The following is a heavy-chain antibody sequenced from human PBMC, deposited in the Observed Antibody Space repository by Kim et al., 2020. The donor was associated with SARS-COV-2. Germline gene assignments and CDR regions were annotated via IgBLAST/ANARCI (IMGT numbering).Heavy chain of an antibody. CDR3: ARGYSSGWYSYFDL. CDR1: GGSISSSSYY. J-gene: IGHJ2*01. D-gene: IGHD6-19*01. Sequence: SETLSLTCTVSGGSISSSSYYWGWIRQPPGKGLEWIGSIYYSGSTYYNPSLKSPVTISVDTSKNQFSLKLSSVTAADTAVYYCARGYSSGWYSYFDLWGRGTLVTVSS. CDR2: IYYSGST. V-gene: IGHV4-39*01.